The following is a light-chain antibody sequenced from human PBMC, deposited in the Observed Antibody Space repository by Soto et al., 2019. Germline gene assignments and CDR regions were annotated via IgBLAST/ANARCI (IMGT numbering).Light chain of an antibody. J-gene: IGKJ4*01. V-gene: IGKV3-11*01. CDR1: QSVSGY. CDR3: QQRSNWPST. Sequence: EIVLTQSPATLSLSPGNRATLSCRARQSVSGYLAWYQQKPGQAPRPLIYDASNMATGIPARFSGSVSGTDFTLTITSLEPEDFAVYYCQQRSNWPSTFGGGTKVEI. CDR2: DAS.